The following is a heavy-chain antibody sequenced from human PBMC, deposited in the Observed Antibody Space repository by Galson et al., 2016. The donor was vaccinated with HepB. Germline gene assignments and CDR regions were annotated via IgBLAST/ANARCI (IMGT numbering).Heavy chain of an antibody. D-gene: IGHD3-9*01. CDR1: GFTFNVYG. V-gene: IGHV3-30*18. Sequence: SLRPSCAASGFTFNVYGMHWVRQAPGKGLEWVASISHDGSNSYHVDSVKGRFTISRDNFKSTLYLEMNSLRGEDTAIYYCAKGDYDVLRYSDHWGQGTLVTVSS. CDR2: ISHDGSNS. J-gene: IGHJ4*02. CDR3: AKGDYDVLRYSDH.